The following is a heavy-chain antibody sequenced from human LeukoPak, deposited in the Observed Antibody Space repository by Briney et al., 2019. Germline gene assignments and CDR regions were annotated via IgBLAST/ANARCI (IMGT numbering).Heavy chain of an antibody. CDR2: IDTSGIT. Sequence: SETLSLTCTVSGVSISHYYWTWIRQPAGGGLEWIGRIDTSGITNYNPSLESRVTMSSDTSNNQFSLNLMSVAAADTAVYYCARGQWQIDYWGQGVLVTVSP. V-gene: IGHV4-4*07. J-gene: IGHJ4*02. D-gene: IGHD6-19*01. CDR3: ARGQWQIDY. CDR1: GVSISHYY.